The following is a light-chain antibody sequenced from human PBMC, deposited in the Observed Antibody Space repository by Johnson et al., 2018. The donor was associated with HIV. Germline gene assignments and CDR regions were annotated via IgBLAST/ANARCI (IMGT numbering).Light chain of an antibody. Sequence: QSVLTQPPSVSAAPGQKVIISCSGRSSNIGSNYVSWYQHLPGTAPKLLIYENDKRPSGIPDRFSASKSGTSATLDITGLQTGDEGDYCCGSWDTTLSVFVFGAGTKVTVL. V-gene: IGLV1-51*01. CDR3: GSWDTTLSVFV. CDR2: END. CDR1: SSNIGSNY. J-gene: IGLJ1*01.